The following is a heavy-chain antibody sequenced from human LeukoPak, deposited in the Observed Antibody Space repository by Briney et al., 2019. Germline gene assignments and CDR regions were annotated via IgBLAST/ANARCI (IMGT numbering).Heavy chain of an antibody. CDR2: IYYSGST. CDR3: ARHADYYYYYGMDV. V-gene: IGHV4-39*01. J-gene: IGHJ6*02. CDR1: GGSISSSSYY. Sequence: SETLSLTCTVSGGSISSSSYYWGWIRQPPGKGLEWIGSIYYSGSTYYNPSLKSRVTISVDTSKNQFSLKLSSVTAADTAVYYSARHADYYYYYGMDVWGQGTTVTVSS.